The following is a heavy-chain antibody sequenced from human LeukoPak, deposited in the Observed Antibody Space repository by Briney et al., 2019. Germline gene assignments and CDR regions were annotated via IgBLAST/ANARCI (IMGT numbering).Heavy chain of an antibody. V-gene: IGHV4-34*01. J-gene: IGHJ4*02. CDR2: INHSGST. Sequence: SETLSLTCAVYGGSFSGYYWSWIRQPPGKGLEWIGEINHSGSTNYNPSLKSRVTISVDKSKNQFSLKLSSVTAADTAVYYCARWYSSGRYGNFDYWGQGTLVTVSS. D-gene: IGHD6-19*01. CDR1: GGSFSGYY. CDR3: ARWYSSGRYGNFDY.